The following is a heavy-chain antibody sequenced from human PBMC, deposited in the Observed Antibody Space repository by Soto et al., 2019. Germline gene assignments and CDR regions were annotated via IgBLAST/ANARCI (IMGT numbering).Heavy chain of an antibody. Sequence: EVQLVESGGGLVQPGESLRLSCAASGFTFSSYWMHWVRQAPGKGLVWVSRINSDGSRTNYADSVKGRFTVSRDNAKNTRYLPRDSLRAEDTAVYYCARVLTGSWNWFDPWGQGTLVTVSS. V-gene: IGHV3-74*01. J-gene: IGHJ5*02. CDR3: ARVLTGSWNWFDP. CDR2: INSDGSRT. CDR1: GFTFSSYW. D-gene: IGHD6-13*01.